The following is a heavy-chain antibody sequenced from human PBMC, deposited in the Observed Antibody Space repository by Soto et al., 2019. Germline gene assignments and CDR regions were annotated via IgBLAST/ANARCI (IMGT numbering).Heavy chain of an antibody. CDR1: GYTFTSYA. J-gene: IGHJ6*03. Sequence: QVQLVQSGAEVKKPGASVKVSCKASGYTFTSYAMHWVRQAPGQRLEWMGWINAGNGNTKYSQKFQGRVTITRDTSASTAYMELSSLRSEDTAVYYCARGHDFWSGLYYMDVWGNGTTVTVSS. V-gene: IGHV1-3*01. CDR2: INAGNGNT. D-gene: IGHD3-3*01. CDR3: ARGHDFWSGLYYMDV.